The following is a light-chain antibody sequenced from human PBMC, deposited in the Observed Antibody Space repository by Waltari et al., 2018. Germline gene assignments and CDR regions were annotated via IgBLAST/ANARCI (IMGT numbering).Light chain of an antibody. CDR1: ITNIEASYG. Sequence: QSVLTQPPSLSGAPGQRVTISCTGTITNIEASYGVHWYQQLPGTAPKLLIYRPTNSPSGRLDRFFGSKSVASSSLAITGVQAEYEADYFCPAYDSTLNGSGFGGGTKLTVL. CDR2: RPT. CDR3: PAYDSTLNGSG. V-gene: IGLV1-40*01. J-gene: IGLJ2*01.